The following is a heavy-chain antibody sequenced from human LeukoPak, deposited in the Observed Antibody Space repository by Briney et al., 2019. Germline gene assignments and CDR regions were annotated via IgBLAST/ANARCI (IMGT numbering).Heavy chain of an antibody. CDR1: GFTFSSYA. J-gene: IGHJ5*02. CDR3: ALASYSSGWYGDNWFDP. Sequence: GGSLRLSCAASGFTFSSYAMSWVRQAPGKGLEWVSAISGSGGSTYYADSVKGRFTISRDNSKNTLYLQMNSLRAEDTAVYYCALASYSSGWYGDNWFDPWGQGTLVTVSS. D-gene: IGHD6-19*01. CDR2: ISGSGGST. V-gene: IGHV3-23*01.